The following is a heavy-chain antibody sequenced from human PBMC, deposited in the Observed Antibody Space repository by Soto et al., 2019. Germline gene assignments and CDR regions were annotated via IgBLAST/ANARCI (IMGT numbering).Heavy chain of an antibody. Sequence: WETLSLTCTVSGGSISSSSYYWGWIRQPPGKGLEWIGSIYYSGSTYYNPSLKSRVTISVDTSKNQFSLKLSSVTAADTAVYYCARQKGYTMVRGAIFAFDIWGQGTMVTVSS. CDR2: IYYSGST. CDR3: ARQKGYTMVRGAIFAFDI. D-gene: IGHD3-10*01. J-gene: IGHJ3*02. CDR1: GGSISSSSYY. V-gene: IGHV4-39*01.